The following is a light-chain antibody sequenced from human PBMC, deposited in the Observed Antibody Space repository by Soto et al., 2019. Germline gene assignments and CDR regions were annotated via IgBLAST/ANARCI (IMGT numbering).Light chain of an antibody. CDR1: QSVSSY. V-gene: IGKV3-11*01. CDR2: DAS. CDR3: QQRSNWIT. Sequence: EIVLTQSPATLALSPGERATLSCRASQSVSSYLAWYQQKPGQAPRLLIYDASNRATGIPARFGGSGSGTDFTLTISSLEPEDFAVYYWQQRSNWITFGQGTRLEIK. J-gene: IGKJ5*01.